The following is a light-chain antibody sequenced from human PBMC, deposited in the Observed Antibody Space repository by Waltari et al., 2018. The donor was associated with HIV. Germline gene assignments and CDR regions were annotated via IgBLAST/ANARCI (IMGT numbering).Light chain of an antibody. CDR2: DVF. J-gene: IGLJ2*01. CDR3: CSYGGPSGLSEI. CDR1: SRDIGTSDY. Sequence: QSALTQPASVSGSPGQSITISCTGTSRDIGTSDYVSWYQQHPGKAPKLIIYDVFKRPAGVSNRFSGSKSGNTAALTISGLQPEDEADYHCCSYGGPSGLSEIFGGGTKLTVL. V-gene: IGLV2-23*02.